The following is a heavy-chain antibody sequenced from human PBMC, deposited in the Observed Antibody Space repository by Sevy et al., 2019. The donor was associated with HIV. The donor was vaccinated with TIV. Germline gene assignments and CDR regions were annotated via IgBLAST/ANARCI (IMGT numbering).Heavy chain of an antibody. CDR3: ARGQYSYGYWREFDY. D-gene: IGHD5-18*01. Sequence: SEILSLTCTVSGASISTYYWSWIRQPPGKGLEWIEYIYYSGSTNYNPSIKSRVTISVDTSKNQFSLKLSSVTAADTAVYYCARGQYSYGYWREFDYWGQGTLVTVSS. J-gene: IGHJ4*02. V-gene: IGHV4-59*01. CDR2: IYYSGST. CDR1: GASISTYY.